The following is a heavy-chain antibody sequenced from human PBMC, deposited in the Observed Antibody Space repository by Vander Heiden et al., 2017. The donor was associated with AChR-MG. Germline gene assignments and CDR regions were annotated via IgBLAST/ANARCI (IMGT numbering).Heavy chain of an antibody. CDR1: GHSFTSYW. CDR3: ARSVVAKWHFDL. Sequence: EVQLVQSGAEVKKPGESLKIPCRGSGHSFTSYWIAWVRRMPGKGLEWMGIFYPSTSDSTYSPSFQGQVTISADKSINTAYLQWSSLKASDTAIYYCARSVVAKWHFDLWGRGTLVTVSS. CDR2: FYPSTSDS. V-gene: IGHV5-51*01. D-gene: IGHD2-21*01. J-gene: IGHJ2*01.